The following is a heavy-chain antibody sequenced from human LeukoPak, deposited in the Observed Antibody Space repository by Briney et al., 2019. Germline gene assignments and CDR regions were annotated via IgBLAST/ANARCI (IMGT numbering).Heavy chain of an antibody. D-gene: IGHD2-8*01. Sequence: PSETLSLTCAVYGVSFSGYYWSWIRQPSGKGLEWIGEINHSGSTNYNPSLKSRVTISVDTSKNQFSLKLSSVTAADTAVYYCARRVKILCTNGVCSQYYFDYWGQGTLVTVSS. CDR2: INHSGST. V-gene: IGHV4-34*01. CDR1: GVSFSGYY. CDR3: ARRVKILCTNGVCSQYYFDY. J-gene: IGHJ4*02.